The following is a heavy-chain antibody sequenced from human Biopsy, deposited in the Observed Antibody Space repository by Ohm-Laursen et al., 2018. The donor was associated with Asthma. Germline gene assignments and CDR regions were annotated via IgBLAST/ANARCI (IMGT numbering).Heavy chain of an antibody. CDR1: GGSLSSGPYY. CDR2: INYSGST. J-gene: IGHJ5*01. V-gene: IGHV4-31*03. CDR3: ARDLSGYCTSSACYGFDS. D-gene: IGHD2-8*01. Sequence: SQTLSLTCTVSGGSLSSGPYYWSWVRQHPGKGQEWIGYINYSGSTFYSPSLESRVTVSVDTSKNQFSLKLSSVTAADTAVHYCARDLSGYCTSSACYGFDSWGQGTLVTVSS.